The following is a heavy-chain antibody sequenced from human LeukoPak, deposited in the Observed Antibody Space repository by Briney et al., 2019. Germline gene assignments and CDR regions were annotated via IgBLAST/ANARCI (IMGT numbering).Heavy chain of an antibody. CDR2: INHSGST. CDR3: ARGPNDFWSGYYSHYFDY. CDR1: GGSFSGYY. Sequence: PSETLSLTCAVYGGSFSGYYWSWIRQPPGKGLGWIGEINHSGSTNYNPSLKSRVTISVDTSKNQFSLKLSSVTAADTAVYYCARGPNDFWSGYYSHYFDYWGQGILVTVSS. D-gene: IGHD3-3*01. V-gene: IGHV4-34*01. J-gene: IGHJ4*02.